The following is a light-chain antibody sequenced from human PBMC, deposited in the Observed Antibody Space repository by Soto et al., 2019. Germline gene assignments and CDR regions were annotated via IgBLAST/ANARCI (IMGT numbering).Light chain of an antibody. CDR3: FSHRSGDSHV. CDR1: SSDVGAYIF. J-gene: IGLJ1*01. Sequence: QSVLTQPVSVSGSPGQSITISCTGTSSDVGAYIFVSWYQQHPGKAPKLMIYDIINQPSGVSNRFSGSKSGNTASLTTSGLQAEDEADYYCFSHRSGDSHVFGTGTKVTVL. V-gene: IGLV2-14*03. CDR2: DII.